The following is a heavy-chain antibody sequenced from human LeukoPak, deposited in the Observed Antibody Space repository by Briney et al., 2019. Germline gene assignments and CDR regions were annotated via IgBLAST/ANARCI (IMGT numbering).Heavy chain of an antibody. CDR2: TDGGGDYT. D-gene: IGHD5-18*01. Sequence: PGGSLRLSCAASGFSFSSYGMHWVRQAPGKGLEWVSSTDGGGDYTYYADSVRGRFSISRDNSENTLYLQMNSLRAEDTAVYYCAKAVDTAMVVFDYWGQGALVTVSS. V-gene: IGHV3-23*01. CDR1: GFSFSSYG. CDR3: AKAVDTAMVVFDY. J-gene: IGHJ4*02.